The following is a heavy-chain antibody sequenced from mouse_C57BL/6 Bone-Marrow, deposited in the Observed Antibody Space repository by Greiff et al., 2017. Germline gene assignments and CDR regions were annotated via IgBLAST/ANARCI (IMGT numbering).Heavy chain of an antibody. J-gene: IGHJ3*01. Sequence: VQLQQPGTELVKPGASVKLSCKASGYTFTSYWMHWVKQRPGQGLEWIGNINPSNGGTNYNEKFKSKATLTVDKSSSTAYMQLSSLTSEDSAVYYCAKGDSLLYDYPWFAYWGQGTLVTVSA. CDR2: INPSNGGT. V-gene: IGHV1-53*01. CDR1: GYTFTSYW. D-gene: IGHD2-4*01. CDR3: AKGDSLLYDYPWFAY.